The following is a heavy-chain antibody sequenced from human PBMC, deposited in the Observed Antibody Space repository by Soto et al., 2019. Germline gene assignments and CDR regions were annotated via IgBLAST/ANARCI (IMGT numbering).Heavy chain of an antibody. D-gene: IGHD3-9*01. CDR1: GGSFSGYY. V-gene: IGHV4-34*01. Sequence: SETLSLTCAVYGGSFSGYYWSWIRQPPGKGLELIGEINHSGSTNYNPSLKSRVTISVDTSKNQFSLKLSSVTAADTAVYYCASQRGILRYFDWLGYYYGMDVWGQGTTVTVSS. CDR3: ASQRGILRYFDWLGYYYGMDV. J-gene: IGHJ6*02. CDR2: INHSGST.